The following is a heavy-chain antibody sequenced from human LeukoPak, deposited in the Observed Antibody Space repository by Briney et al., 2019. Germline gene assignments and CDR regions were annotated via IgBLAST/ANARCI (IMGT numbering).Heavy chain of an antibody. CDR1: GFIFNSYW. J-gene: IGHJ4*02. D-gene: IGHD1-26*01. CDR3: AKDTYSTSPYYFDY. V-gene: IGHV3-23*01. CDR2: ISSGGST. Sequence: GGSLRLSCAASGFIFNSYWMNWLRQAPGKGLKWVSGISSGGSTYYADSVRGRFTISRDNSKNTLYLQMNSLRAEDTAVYYCAKDTYSTSPYYFDYWGQGTLVTVSS.